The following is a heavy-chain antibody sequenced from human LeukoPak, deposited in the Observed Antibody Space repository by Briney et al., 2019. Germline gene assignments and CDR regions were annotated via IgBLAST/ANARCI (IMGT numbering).Heavy chain of an antibody. CDR1: GYTFTGYY. Sequence: GASVKVSCKASGYTFTGYYMHWVRQAPGQGLEWMGWINPNSGNTGYAQKFQGRVTMTRNTSISTAYMELSSLRSEDTAVYYCARGDRYSSSWYEGSFDPWGQGTLVTVSS. CDR2: INPNSGNT. D-gene: IGHD6-13*01. CDR3: ARGDRYSSSWYEGSFDP. J-gene: IGHJ5*02. V-gene: IGHV1-8*02.